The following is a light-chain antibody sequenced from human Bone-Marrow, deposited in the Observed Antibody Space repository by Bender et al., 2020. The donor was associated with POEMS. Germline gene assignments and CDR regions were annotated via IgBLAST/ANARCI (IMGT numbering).Light chain of an antibody. J-gene: IGLJ1*01. V-gene: IGLV2-14*01. CDR1: TSDVGGYNH. Sequence: QSALTQPASVSGSPGQSIIISCTGTTSDVGGYNHVSWYQQHPGKAPKVIISQVSNRPSGVSNRFSGSKSGNTASLTISALQSEDEADYFCCSYAGRPPSFVFGPGTKVTVL. CDR2: QVS. CDR3: CSYAGRPPSFV.